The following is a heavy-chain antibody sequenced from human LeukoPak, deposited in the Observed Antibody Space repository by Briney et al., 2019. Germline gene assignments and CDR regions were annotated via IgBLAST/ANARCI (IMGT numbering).Heavy chain of an antibody. CDR1: GGSFSGYY. J-gene: IGHJ4*02. D-gene: IGHD4-23*01. CDR3: ASLFNSRVDY. CDR2: INHSRST. Sequence: SETLSLTCAVYGGSFSGYYWSWIRQPPGKGLEWIGEINHSRSTNYNPSLKSRVTISLDTSKNQFSLKLSSVTAADTAVCYCASLFNSRVDYWGQGTLVTVSS. V-gene: IGHV4-34*01.